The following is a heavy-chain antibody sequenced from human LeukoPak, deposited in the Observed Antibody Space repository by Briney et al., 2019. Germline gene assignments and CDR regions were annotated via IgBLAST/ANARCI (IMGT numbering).Heavy chain of an antibody. CDR1: GGSISSYY. CDR2: IYYSGST. D-gene: IGHD4-17*01. V-gene: IGHV4-30-4*08. Sequence: SEALSLTCTVSGGSISSYYWSWIRQPPGKGLEWIGYIYYSGSTYYNPSLKSRVTISVDTSKNQFSLKLSSVTAADTAVYYCARDRDYGDYGRPHAFDIWGQGTMVTVSS. CDR3: ARDRDYGDYGRPHAFDI. J-gene: IGHJ3*02.